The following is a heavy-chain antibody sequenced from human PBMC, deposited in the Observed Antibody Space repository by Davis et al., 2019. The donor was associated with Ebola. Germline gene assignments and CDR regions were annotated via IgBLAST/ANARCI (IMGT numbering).Heavy chain of an antibody. CDR3: ARGWFGELVYYYGMDV. CDR2: ISAYNGNT. V-gene: IGHV1-18*01. CDR1: GYTFTSYG. D-gene: IGHD3-10*01. J-gene: IGHJ6*04. Sequence: ASVKVSCKASGYTFTSYGISWLRQPPGQGLDWMGWISAYNGNTNYAQKLQGRVTMTTDTSTSTAYMELRSLRSDDTAVYYCARGWFGELVYYYGMDVWGKGTTVTVSS.